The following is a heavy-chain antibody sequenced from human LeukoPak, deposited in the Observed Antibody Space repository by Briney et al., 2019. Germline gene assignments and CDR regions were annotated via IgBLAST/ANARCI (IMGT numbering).Heavy chain of an antibody. CDR2: IHYSGST. CDR1: GDSISSYY. V-gene: IGHV4-59*01. D-gene: IGHD3-22*01. Sequence: SETLSLTCIVSGDSISSYYWSWIRQPPGKGLEWIGYIHYSGSTNYNPSLKSRVTISVDTSKNQFSLKLSSVTPADTAVYYCARSYYDTSGYYYGLYFWGQRTLVTVSS. CDR3: ARSYYDTSGYYYGLYF. J-gene: IGHJ4*02.